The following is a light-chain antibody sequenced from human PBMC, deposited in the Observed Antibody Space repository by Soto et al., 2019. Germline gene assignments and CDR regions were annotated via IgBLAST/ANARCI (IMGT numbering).Light chain of an antibody. J-gene: IGKJ4*01. CDR3: QQRSNWPVT. V-gene: IGKV3D-20*02. Sequence: EIVLTQSPGTLSLSPGERATLSCRSSQSVSNNYLDGYQQNPGKDPRLLIYGASNRATGIPDRFSATGSGTDFTLTISRLEPEDVAVYYCQQRSNWPVTFGGGTKVDIK. CDR2: GAS. CDR1: QSVSNNY.